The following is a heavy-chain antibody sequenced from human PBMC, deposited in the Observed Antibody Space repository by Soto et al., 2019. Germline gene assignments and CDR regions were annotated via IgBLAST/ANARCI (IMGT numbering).Heavy chain of an antibody. CDR2: ISGSGGST. J-gene: IGHJ6*02. Sequence: GGSLRLSCAASGFTFSSYAMSWVRQAPGKGLEWVSAISGSGGSTYYADSVKGRFTISRDNSKNTLYLQTNSLRAEDTAVYYCATSTVTTRFGYYYGMDVWGQGTTVTVSS. CDR3: ATSTVTTRFGYYYGMDV. D-gene: IGHD4-17*01. CDR1: GFTFSSYA. V-gene: IGHV3-23*01.